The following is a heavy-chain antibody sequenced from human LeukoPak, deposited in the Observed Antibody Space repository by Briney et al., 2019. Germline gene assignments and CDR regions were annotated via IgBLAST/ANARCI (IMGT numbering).Heavy chain of an antibody. Sequence: GGSLRLSCAASGFTFSSYWMSWVRQAPGKGLEWVANIKQDGSVKYYVDSVKGRFTISRDNAKISLYLQMNSLRAEDTAVYYCARSPVGYYYYGMDVWGQGTTVTVSS. J-gene: IGHJ6*02. CDR2: IKQDGSVK. CDR1: GFTFSSYW. CDR3: ARSPVGYYYYGMDV. V-gene: IGHV3-7*01.